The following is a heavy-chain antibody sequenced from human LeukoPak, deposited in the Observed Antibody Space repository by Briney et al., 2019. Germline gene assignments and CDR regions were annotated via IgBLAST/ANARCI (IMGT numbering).Heavy chain of an antibody. CDR3: AKGLYYYDSGKYYSAHYFDN. J-gene: IGHJ4*02. CDR2: IGGDYDNT. V-gene: IGHV3-23*01. D-gene: IGHD3-22*01. Sequence: GGSLRLSCATSGFIFRRYAMSWVPQAPGKGLEWVSGIGGDYDNTYYADSVKGRFTISRDNSKNTLHLQMNSLRDEDTAVYYCAKGLYYYDSGKYYSAHYFDNWGQGTLVAVSS. CDR1: GFIFRRYA.